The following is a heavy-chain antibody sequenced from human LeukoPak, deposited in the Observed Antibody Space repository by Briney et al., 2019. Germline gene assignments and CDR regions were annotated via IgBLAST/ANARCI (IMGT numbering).Heavy chain of an antibody. Sequence: SETLSLTCTVSGGSIGSYYWSWIRQPPGKGLEWIGYIYTSGSTNYNPSLKSRVTISVDTSKNQISLKLSSVTAADTAVYYCARQRVLNYHFDYWGQGTLVTVSS. CDR1: GGSIGSYY. J-gene: IGHJ4*02. D-gene: IGHD6-13*01. CDR2: IYTSGST. V-gene: IGHV4-4*09. CDR3: ARQRVLNYHFDY.